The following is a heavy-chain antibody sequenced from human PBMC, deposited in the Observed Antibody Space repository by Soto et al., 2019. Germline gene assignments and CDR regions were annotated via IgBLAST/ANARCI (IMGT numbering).Heavy chain of an antibody. V-gene: IGHV5-10-1*01. CDR1: GYSFTSYW. D-gene: IGHD3-10*01. J-gene: IGHJ6*02. Sequence: PGESLKISCKGSGYSFTSYWISWVRQMPGKGLEWMGRIDPSDSYTNYSPYFQGHVTISADKSISTAYLQWSSLKASDTAMYYCARHGSIYNYGSGSYSSYYYYGMDVWGQGTTVTVSS. CDR2: IDPSDSYT. CDR3: ARHGSIYNYGSGSYSSYYYYGMDV.